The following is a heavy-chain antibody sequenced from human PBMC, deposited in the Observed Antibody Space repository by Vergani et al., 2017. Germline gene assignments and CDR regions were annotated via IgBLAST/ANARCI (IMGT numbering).Heavy chain of an antibody. J-gene: IGHJ2*01. V-gene: IGHV3-21*01. CDR2: ISSSSSYI. CDR3: ARGYCSSTSCYMQGDFDL. D-gene: IGHD2-2*01. Sequence: EVQLVESGGGLVKPGGSLRLSCAASGFTFSSYSMNWVRQAPGKGLEWVSSISSSSSYIYYADSVKGRFTISRDNAKNSLYLQMNSLRAEDTAVYSCARGYCSSTSCYMQGDFDLWGRGTLVTVSS. CDR1: GFTFSSYS.